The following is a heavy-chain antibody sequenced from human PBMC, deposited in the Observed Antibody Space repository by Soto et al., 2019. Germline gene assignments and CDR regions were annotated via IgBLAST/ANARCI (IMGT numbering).Heavy chain of an antibody. V-gene: IGHV3-23*01. J-gene: IGHJ4*02. CDR3: VKWHTSNFDSLPFTGFDY. CDR1: GFTFSDSV. Sequence: GGSLRLSCVASGFTFSDSVMAWVRQAPGKGLEWVSAISGGGITRYAHSMTGRFSISRDNSKNTLYLQMSSLRAEDTATYYCVKWHTSNFDSLPFTGFDYWGQGT. CDR2: ISGGGIT. D-gene: IGHD3-22*01.